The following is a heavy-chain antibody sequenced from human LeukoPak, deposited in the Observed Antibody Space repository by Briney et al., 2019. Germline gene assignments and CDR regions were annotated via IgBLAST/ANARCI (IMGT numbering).Heavy chain of an antibody. D-gene: IGHD3-3*01. J-gene: IGHJ5*02. Sequence: RTGGSLRLSCAASGFTFSSYSMNWVRQAPGKGLEWVSYISSSSSTIHYADSVKGRFTISRDNAKNSLYLQMNSLRAEDTAVYYCARDVRRYDFWSGYPGGEFDPWGQGTLVTVSS. CDR1: GFTFSSYS. V-gene: IGHV3-48*01. CDR3: ARDVRRYDFWSGYPGGEFDP. CDR2: ISSSSSTI.